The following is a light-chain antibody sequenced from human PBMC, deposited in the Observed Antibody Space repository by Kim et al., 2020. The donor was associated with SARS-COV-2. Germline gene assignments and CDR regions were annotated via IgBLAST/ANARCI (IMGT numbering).Light chain of an antibody. CDR3: QQYGNSPWT. Sequence: SPGERAPLSCRASQSVSSSYLAWYQQKPGQAPRLLIYGTSSRATGIPDRFSGSGSGTDFTLTISRLGPEDFAVYYCQQYGNSPWTFGQGTKVDIK. CDR1: QSVSSSY. V-gene: IGKV3-20*01. CDR2: GTS. J-gene: IGKJ1*01.